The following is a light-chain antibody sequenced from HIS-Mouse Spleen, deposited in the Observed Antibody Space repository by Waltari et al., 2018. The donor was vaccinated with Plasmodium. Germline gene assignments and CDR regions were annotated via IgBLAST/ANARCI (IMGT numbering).Light chain of an antibody. CDR2: GAS. V-gene: IGKV3-20*01. J-gene: IGKJ5*01. Sequence: DIVLTQSPGTLSLSPGERATLSCRASQRVSSSYLAWSQQKPGQAPRLLILGASSRATGIPDRFSGSGSGTDFTLTISRLEPEDFAVYYCQQYGSSPITFGQGTRLEIK. CDR1: QRVSSSY. CDR3: QQYGSSPIT.